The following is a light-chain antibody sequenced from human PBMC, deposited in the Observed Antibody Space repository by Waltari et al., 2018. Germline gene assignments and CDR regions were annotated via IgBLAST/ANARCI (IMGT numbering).Light chain of an antibody. J-gene: IGKJ2*01. CDR2: DAS. CDR1: QSVSNY. CDR3: QQRTNWHT. Sequence: EIILTQSPATLSLSPGERATLSCRASQSVSNYLAWYQQKPGQAPRLLISDASNRATGIPARFSGSVSGTEFTLTISSLEPEDFAVYYCQQRTNWHTFGQGTKLEIK. V-gene: IGKV3-11*01.